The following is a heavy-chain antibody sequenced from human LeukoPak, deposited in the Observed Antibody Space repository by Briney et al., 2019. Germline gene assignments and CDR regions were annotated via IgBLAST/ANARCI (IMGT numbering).Heavy chain of an antibody. D-gene: IGHD3-3*01. V-gene: IGHV5-51*01. Sequence: GESLKISCKGSGFSVTSDWISWVRQMAGKGLEWMGIIFPGDSDTRYSPSFQGQVTISADKSISTAYLQWSSLKASDTAMYYCSRLRFLEWLLEPFDYWGQGTLVTVSS. CDR2: IFPGDSDT. J-gene: IGHJ4*02. CDR3: SRLRFLEWLLEPFDY. CDR1: GFSVTSDW.